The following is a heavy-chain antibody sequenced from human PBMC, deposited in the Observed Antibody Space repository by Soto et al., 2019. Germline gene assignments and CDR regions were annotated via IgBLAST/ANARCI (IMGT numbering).Heavy chain of an antibody. Sequence: SVKFSCNAYVGTFSSYAISWVRQAPGQGLEWMGGIIPIFGTANYAQKFQGRVTITADESTSTAYMELSGLRSEDTAVYYCARPGIVGATTARQGMDVWGKETTVTVSS. D-gene: IGHD1-26*01. V-gene: IGHV1-69*13. CDR1: VGTFSSYA. CDR2: IIPIFGTA. CDR3: ARPGIVGATTARQGMDV. J-gene: IGHJ6*04.